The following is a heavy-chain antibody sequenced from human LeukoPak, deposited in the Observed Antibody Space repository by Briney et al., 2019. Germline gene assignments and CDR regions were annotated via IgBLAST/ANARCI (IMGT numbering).Heavy chain of an antibody. CDR3: ARGYCSGGSCYFEFRFDP. CDR1: GGSISSGSYY. CDR2: IYTSGST. J-gene: IGHJ5*02. Sequence: PSETLSLTCTVSGGSISSGSYYWSWIRQPAGKGLEWIGRIYTSGSTNYNPSLKSRVSISLDTSKNQFSLKLTSVTAADTAVYYCARGYCSGGSCYFEFRFDPWRQGTLVTVSS. V-gene: IGHV4-61*02. D-gene: IGHD2-15*01.